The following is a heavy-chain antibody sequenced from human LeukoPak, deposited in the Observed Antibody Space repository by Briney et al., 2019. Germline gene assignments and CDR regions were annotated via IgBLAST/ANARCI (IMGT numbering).Heavy chain of an antibody. D-gene: IGHD6-6*01. V-gene: IGHV3-23*01. CDR3: AKDLVLGYGMDV. Sequence: GGSLRLSCAASGFTFSSYAMSWVRQAPGKGLEWVSAISGSGGSTYYADSVKGRFTISRDNSKNTLYLHMNSLRAEDTAVYYCAKDLVLGYGMDVWGQGTTVTVSS. J-gene: IGHJ6*02. CDR1: GFTFSSYA. CDR2: ISGSGGST.